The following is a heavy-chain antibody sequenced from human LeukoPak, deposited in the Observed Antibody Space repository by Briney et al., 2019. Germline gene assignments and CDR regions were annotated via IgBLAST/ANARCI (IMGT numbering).Heavy chain of an antibody. Sequence: SQTLSLTCTVSGGSISSGDYYWSWIRQPPGKGLEWIGYIYYSGSTYYNPSLKSRVTISVDTSKNQFSLKLSSVTAADTAVYYCAREQGVVTAGYYYYYGMDVWGQGTTVTVSS. CDR2: IYYSGST. J-gene: IGHJ6*02. D-gene: IGHD2-21*02. CDR1: GGSISSGDYY. CDR3: AREQGVVTAGYYYYYGMDV. V-gene: IGHV4-30-4*01.